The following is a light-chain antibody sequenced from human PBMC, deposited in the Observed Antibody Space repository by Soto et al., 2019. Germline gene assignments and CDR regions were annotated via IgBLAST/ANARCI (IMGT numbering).Light chain of an antibody. V-gene: IGLV2-14*01. CDR3: SSYTSGFYV. J-gene: IGLJ1*01. CDR1: SSDVGGYKY. CDR2: EVS. Sequence: QSVLTQPASVSGSPGQSITISCTGTSSDVGGYKYVSWYQQHPGKAPKLMIYEVSNRPSGVSNRFSGSKSGNTASLTISGLQAEDEADYYCSSYTSGFYVFGTGTKVTVL.